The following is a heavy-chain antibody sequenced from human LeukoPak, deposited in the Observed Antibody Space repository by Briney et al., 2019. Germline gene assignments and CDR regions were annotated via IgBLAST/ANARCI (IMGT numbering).Heavy chain of an antibody. J-gene: IGHJ4*02. V-gene: IGHV3-23*01. Sequence: PGGSLRLSCAASGFTFSNYAMSWVRQAPGKGLEWVSPISGSGDNTYYADSVKGRFTISRDNSKNTLYLQVNSLRAEDTAVYYCAKDLRQQLGLGALDYWGQGTLVTVSS. CDR1: GFTFSNYA. D-gene: IGHD3-16*01. CDR3: AKDLRQQLGLGALDY. CDR2: ISGSGDNT.